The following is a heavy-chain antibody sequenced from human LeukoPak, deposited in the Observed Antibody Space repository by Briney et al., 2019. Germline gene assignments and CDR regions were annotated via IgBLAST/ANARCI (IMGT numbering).Heavy chain of an antibody. CDR2: INPSGGST. CDR3: ASILLNGAFDI. Sequence: ASVKVSCXASGYTFTSYYMHWVRQAPGQGLVWMGIINPSGGSTSYAQKFQGRVTMTGDTSTGTVYMELSSLRSEDTAVYYCASILLNGAFDIWGQGTMVTVSS. CDR1: GYTFTSYY. D-gene: IGHD2-21*01. V-gene: IGHV1-46*03. J-gene: IGHJ3*02.